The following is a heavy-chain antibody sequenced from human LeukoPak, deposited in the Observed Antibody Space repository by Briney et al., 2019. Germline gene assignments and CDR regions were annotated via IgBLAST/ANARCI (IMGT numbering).Heavy chain of an antibody. V-gene: IGHV4-59*11. D-gene: IGHD6-13*01. Sequence: PSETLSLTCTVSGGSIGSHYWSWIRQPPGKGLEWIGYIYYSGSTNYNPSLKSRVTISVDTSKNQFSLKLSSVTAADTAVYYCARAYSSSWYDFGYYYYYMDVWGKGTTVTVSS. J-gene: IGHJ6*03. CDR1: GGSIGSHY. CDR2: IYYSGST. CDR3: ARAYSSSWYDFGYYYYYMDV.